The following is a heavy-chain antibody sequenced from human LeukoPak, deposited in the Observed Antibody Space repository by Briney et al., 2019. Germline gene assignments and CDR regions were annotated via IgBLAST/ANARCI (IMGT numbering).Heavy chain of an antibody. V-gene: IGHV4-59*12. CDR1: GGSISGSY. CDR2: VYYSGAT. Sequence: PSETLFLTCSVSGGSISGSYWFWIRQPPGKGLEWIGYVYYSGATNYNPSLRSRVTLSVDTSKNQFSLKLNSVTAADTAIYYCAREIPGAGHFDYWGQGALVTVSS. CDR3: AREIPGAGHFDY. D-gene: IGHD6-13*01. J-gene: IGHJ4*02.